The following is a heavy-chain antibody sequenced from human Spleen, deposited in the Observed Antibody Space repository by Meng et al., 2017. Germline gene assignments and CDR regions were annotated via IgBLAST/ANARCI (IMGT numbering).Heavy chain of an antibody. CDR2: INIYNGIT. J-gene: IGHJ4*02. Sequence: QGQLVQSGATVKKPGASVKVSCKVSDYTLTSDGFSWVRQAPGQGLQWMGWINIYNGITNYGRNFQGRVTLTTDTSTSTGYMELRSLTSDDTAVYYCATRGNPYLDRWGQGTLVTVSS. CDR3: ATRGNPYLDR. CDR1: DYTLTSDG. V-gene: IGHV1-18*04.